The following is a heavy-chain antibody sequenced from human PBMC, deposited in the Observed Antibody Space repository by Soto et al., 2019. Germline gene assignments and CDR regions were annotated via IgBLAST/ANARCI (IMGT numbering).Heavy chain of an antibody. CDR2: MNPNSGNT. J-gene: IGHJ6*03. Sequence: ASLKVSCKAAGYTFTNHDIHWVRQATGQGLEWMGWMNPNSGNTGYAQKFQGRVTMTRNTSISTAYMELSSLRSEDTAVYYCARLHYYYYYMDVWGKGTTVTVSS. V-gene: IGHV1-8*01. CDR3: ARLHYYYYYMDV. CDR1: GYTFTNHD.